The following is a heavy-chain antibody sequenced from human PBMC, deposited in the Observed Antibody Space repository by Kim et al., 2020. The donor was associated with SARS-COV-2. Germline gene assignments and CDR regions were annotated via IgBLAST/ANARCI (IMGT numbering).Heavy chain of an antibody. V-gene: IGHV4-39*07. Sequence: SETLSLTCTVSGGSISSSSYYWGWIRQPPGKGLEWIGSIYYSGSTYYNPSLKSRVTISVDTSKNQFSLKLSSVTAADTAVYYCARPHILTGYYNVFDYWGQGTLVTVSS. CDR3: ARPHILTGYYNVFDY. CDR2: IYYSGST. D-gene: IGHD3-9*01. CDR1: GGSISSSSYY. J-gene: IGHJ4*02.